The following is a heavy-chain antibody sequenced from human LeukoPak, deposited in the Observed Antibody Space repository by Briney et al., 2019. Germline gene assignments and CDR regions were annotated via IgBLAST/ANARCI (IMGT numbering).Heavy chain of an antibody. CDR1: GYAFTSYG. CDR2: ISAYNGNT. CDR3: ARDGTPYCSSTSCYYNWFDP. D-gene: IGHD2-2*01. Sequence: ASVKVTCKASGYAFTSYGISWVRQAPGQGLEWMGWISAYNGNTNYAQKLQGRVTMTTDTSTSTAYMELRSLRSDDTAVYYCARDGTPYCSSTSCYYNWFDPWGQGTLVTVSS. J-gene: IGHJ5*02. V-gene: IGHV1-18*01.